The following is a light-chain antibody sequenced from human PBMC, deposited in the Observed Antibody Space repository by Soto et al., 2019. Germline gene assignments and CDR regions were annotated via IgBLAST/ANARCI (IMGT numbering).Light chain of an antibody. V-gene: IGLV2-11*01. CDR2: DVS. CDR3: FSSAGSYTYV. J-gene: IGLJ1*01. CDR1: SSDVGVYNNY. Sequence: QSVLTQPRSVSGSPGQSVTISCTGTSSDVGVYNNYVSWYQHHPGKAPKLMFYDVSKRPSGVPDRFSGSKSGNTASLTISGLQAEDEADYYCFSSAGSYTYVFATGTKVTVL.